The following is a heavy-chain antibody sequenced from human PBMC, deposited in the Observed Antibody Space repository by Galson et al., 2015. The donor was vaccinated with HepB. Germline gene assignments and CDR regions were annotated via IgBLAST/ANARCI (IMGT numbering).Heavy chain of an antibody. Sequence: SVKVSCKASGYTFTSYAMHWVRQAPGQRLEWMGWINACNGNTKYSQKFQGRVTMTRDTSASTAYMELSSLRSDDTAVYYCASSSSAYTAPGAFDSWGQGTIVTVSS. CDR3: ASSSSAYTAPGAFDS. CDR2: INACNGNT. V-gene: IGHV1-3*01. J-gene: IGHJ3*02. D-gene: IGHD3-22*01. CDR1: GYTFTSYA.